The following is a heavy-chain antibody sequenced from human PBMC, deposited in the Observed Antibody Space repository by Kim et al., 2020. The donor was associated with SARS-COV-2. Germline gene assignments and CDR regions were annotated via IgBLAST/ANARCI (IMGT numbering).Heavy chain of an antibody. CDR1: GGSISSYY. D-gene: IGHD5-18*01. CDR3: ARDERYSGAFDN. Sequence: SETLSLTCTVSGGSISSYYWSWIRQPPGKGLEWIGYIYYSGSTNNNPSLKSRVTISVDTSKNQFSLKLSSVTAADTAAYYCARDERYSGAFDNWGQGTM. J-gene: IGHJ3*02. V-gene: IGHV4-59*01. CDR2: IYYSGST.